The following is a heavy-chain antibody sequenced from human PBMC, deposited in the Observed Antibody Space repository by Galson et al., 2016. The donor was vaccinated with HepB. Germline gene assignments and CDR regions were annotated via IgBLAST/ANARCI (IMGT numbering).Heavy chain of an antibody. CDR1: GFTFNNAW. Sequence: SPRLSCAVSGFTFNNAWMNWVRQAPGKGLEWVGRSKSKNDGGAIDYAAPVEGRFTISRDDSRNSVYLQMDSLRADDTAVYFCATLGFCGTTTCNFWGQGTLVTVSS. V-gene: IGHV3-15*07. CDR2: SKSKNDGGAI. CDR3: ATLGFCGTTTCNF. J-gene: IGHJ4*02. D-gene: IGHD2-2*01.